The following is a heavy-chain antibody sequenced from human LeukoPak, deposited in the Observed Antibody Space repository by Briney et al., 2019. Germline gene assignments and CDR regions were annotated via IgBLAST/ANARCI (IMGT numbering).Heavy chain of an antibody. Sequence: KPSETLSLTCTVSGGSISSSSYYWGWIRQPPGKGLEWIGSIYYSGSTYYNPSLKSRVTISVDTSKDQFSLKLSSVTAADTAVYYCARPMVTARHTFDYWGQGTLVTVSS. CDR3: ARPMVTARHTFDY. V-gene: IGHV4-39*01. CDR1: GGSISSSSYY. J-gene: IGHJ4*02. CDR2: IYYSGST. D-gene: IGHD5-18*01.